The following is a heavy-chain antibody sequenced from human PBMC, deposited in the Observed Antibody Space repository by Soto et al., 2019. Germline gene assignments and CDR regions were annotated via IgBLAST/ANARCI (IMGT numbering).Heavy chain of an antibody. Sequence: SETLSLTCTVSGGSISSGGYYWSWIRQHPGKGLEWIGYIYYSGSTYYNPSLKSRVTISVDTSKNQFSLKLSSVTAADTAVYYCARDSGSSWYYFDYWGQGTLVTVSS. V-gene: IGHV4-31*03. CDR2: IYYSGST. D-gene: IGHD6-13*01. J-gene: IGHJ4*02. CDR3: ARDSGSSWYYFDY. CDR1: GGSISSGGYY.